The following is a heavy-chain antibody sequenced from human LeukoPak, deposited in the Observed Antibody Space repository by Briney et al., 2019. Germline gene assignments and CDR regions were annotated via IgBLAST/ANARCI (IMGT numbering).Heavy chain of an antibody. D-gene: IGHD3-3*01. CDR1: GFTFSDYW. CDR3: SRTLIPQSGSYGMDV. CDR2: LSSDGSST. V-gene: IGHV3-74*01. J-gene: IGHJ6*02. Sequence: GGSLRLSCVASGFTFSDYWMHWVRQAPGKGPVWVSRLSSDGSSTNYADSVKGRFTNSRNNAKNTLNLQMNNLKAEDTAVYYCSRTLIPQSGSYGMDVWGQGTTATASS.